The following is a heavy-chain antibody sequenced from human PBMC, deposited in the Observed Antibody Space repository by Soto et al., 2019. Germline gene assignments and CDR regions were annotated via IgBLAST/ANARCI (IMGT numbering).Heavy chain of an antibody. CDR2: INSDSSYI. J-gene: IGHJ4*02. CDR1: GFTFSSYW. Sequence: GGSLRLSCATSGFTFSSYWMNWVRQAPGKGLEWVANINSDSSYIYYVDSVKGRFTISRDNAKNSLYLQMNSLRAEDTAVYYCARVTPYDILTGYSGYWGQGTLVTVSS. D-gene: IGHD3-9*01. CDR3: ARVTPYDILTGYSGY. V-gene: IGHV3-7*04.